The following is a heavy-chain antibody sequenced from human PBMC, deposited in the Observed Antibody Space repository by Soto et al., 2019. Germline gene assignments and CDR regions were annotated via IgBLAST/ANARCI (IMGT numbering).Heavy chain of an antibody. V-gene: IGHV1-69*12. CDR3: ARELVYDYVWGNPTHGYFDL. CDR2: IIPIFGTA. J-gene: IGHJ2*01. Sequence: QVQLVQSGAEVKKPGSSVKVSCKASGGTFSSYAISWVRQAPGQGLEWMGGIIPIFGTANYAQNFQGRVTITGDESTSTAYMELSSLRSEDTAVYYCARELVYDYVWGNPTHGYFDLWGRGTLVTVSS. D-gene: IGHD3-16*01. CDR1: GGTFSSYA.